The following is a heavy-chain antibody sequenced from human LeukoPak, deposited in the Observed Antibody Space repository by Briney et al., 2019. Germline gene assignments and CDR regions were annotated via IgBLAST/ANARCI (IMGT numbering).Heavy chain of an antibody. D-gene: IGHD1-1*01. J-gene: IGHJ5*02. CDR2: IKQDGSEK. CDR3: AKDRTGTTGADWFDP. Sequence: GGSLRLSCAASGFTFSSYWMSWVRQAPGKGLEWVANIKQDGSEKYYVDSVKGRFTISRDNSKKTLNLQMNSLRAEDTAVYYCAKDRTGTTGADWFDPWGQGTLVTVSS. V-gene: IGHV3-7*03. CDR1: GFTFSSYW.